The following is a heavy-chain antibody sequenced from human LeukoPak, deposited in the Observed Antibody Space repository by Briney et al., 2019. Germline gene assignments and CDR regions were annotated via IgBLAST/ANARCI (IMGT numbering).Heavy chain of an antibody. CDR1: GFTFSSYS. Sequence: GSLRLSCAASGFTFSSYSMSWVRQAPGKGLEWVSAISGSGGSTYYADSVKGRFTISRDNSKNTLYLQMNSLRAEDTAVYYCAKAKTVRIAAAANSAFDIWGQGTMVTVSS. V-gene: IGHV3-23*01. J-gene: IGHJ3*02. D-gene: IGHD6-13*01. CDR3: AKAKTVRIAAAANSAFDI. CDR2: ISGSGGST.